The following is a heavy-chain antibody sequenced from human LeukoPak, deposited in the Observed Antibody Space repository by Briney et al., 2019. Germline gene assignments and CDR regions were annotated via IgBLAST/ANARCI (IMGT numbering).Heavy chain of an antibody. Sequence: PSETLSLTCNVSRDSISNYYWSWIRQSPGKGLEWIGYIYYTGNTNYNPSLKSRVTMSVDTSKNQFSLKLSSVTAADTAVYYCARSDYGGNSDEIDYWGQGTLVTVSS. D-gene: IGHD4-23*01. J-gene: IGHJ4*02. CDR3: ARSDYGGNSDEIDY. V-gene: IGHV4-59*08. CDR1: RDSISNYY. CDR2: IYYTGNT.